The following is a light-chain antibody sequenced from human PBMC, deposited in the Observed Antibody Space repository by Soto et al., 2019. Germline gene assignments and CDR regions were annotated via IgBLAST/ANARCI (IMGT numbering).Light chain of an antibody. CDR3: QQYYSYSWT. V-gene: IGKV1-39*01. CDR2: AAS. J-gene: IGKJ1*01. Sequence: DIQMTQSPSSLSASVGDRVTISYRASQSISSYLNWYQQKPGKAPKLLIYAASTLQSGVPSRFSGSGSGTDFTLTINCLQSEDFATYCCQQYYSYSWTFGQGTKVDIK. CDR1: QSISSY.